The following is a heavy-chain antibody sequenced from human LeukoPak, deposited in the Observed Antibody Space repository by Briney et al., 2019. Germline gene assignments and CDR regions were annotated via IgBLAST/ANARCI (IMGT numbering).Heavy chain of an antibody. J-gene: IGHJ6*03. D-gene: IGHD3-10*01. CDR1: GYTFAGHY. Sequence: ASVKVSCKASGYTFAGHYIHWVRQAPGQGLEWMGWINPNSGDTDYAQKFQGRVTMPRDTSLHSAYLALSRLRYEEVDLYYCGKTDVKRTMVLRVLTPGYIDVWGKGTTVTV. CDR3: GKTDVKRTMVLRVLTPGYIDV. V-gene: IGHV1-2*02. CDR2: INPNSGDT.